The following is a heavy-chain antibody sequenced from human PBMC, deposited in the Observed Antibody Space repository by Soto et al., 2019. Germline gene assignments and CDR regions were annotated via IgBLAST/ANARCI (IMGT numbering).Heavy chain of an antibody. CDR2: IIPIFGTA. CDR3: ARWARTFGGVIDIPPDY. Sequence: QVQLVQSGAEVKKPGSSVKVSCKASGGTFSSYAISWVRQAPGQGLEWMGGIIPIFGTANYAQKFQGRVTITADESTSTAYMELSSLRSEDTAVYYCARWARTFGGVIDIPPDYCGQGTLVTVSS. V-gene: IGHV1-69*01. J-gene: IGHJ4*02. D-gene: IGHD3-16*02. CDR1: GGTFSSYA.